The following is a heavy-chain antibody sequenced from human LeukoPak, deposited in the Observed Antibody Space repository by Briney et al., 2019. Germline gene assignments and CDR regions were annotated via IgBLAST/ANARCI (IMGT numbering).Heavy chain of an antibody. CDR1: GFTFSSYG. CDR2: IWYDGSNK. Sequence: PGGSLRLPCAASGFTFSSYGMHWVRQAPGKGLEWVAVIWYDGSNKYYADSVKGRFTISRDNSKNTLYLQMNSLRAEDTAVYYCAKARRNYYYYMDVWGKGTTVTVSS. CDR3: AKARRNYYYYMDV. V-gene: IGHV3-33*06. J-gene: IGHJ6*03.